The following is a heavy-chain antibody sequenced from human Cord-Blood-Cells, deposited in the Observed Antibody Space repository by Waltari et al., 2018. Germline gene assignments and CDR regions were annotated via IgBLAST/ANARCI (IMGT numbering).Heavy chain of an antibody. J-gene: IGHJ4*02. V-gene: IGHV1-2*02. D-gene: IGHD3-10*02. CDR2: INPNRGGT. CDR3: ARSLLVSVKRYFDY. Sequence: QVQLVQSGAEVKKPGASVKVSCKASGYTFTGYYMHWVRQAPGQGREWMGWINPNRGGTNDAQKFQGRVTMTRDTSISTAYMELSRLRSDDTAVYYCARSLLVSVKRYFDYWGQGTLVTVSS. CDR1: GYTFTGYY.